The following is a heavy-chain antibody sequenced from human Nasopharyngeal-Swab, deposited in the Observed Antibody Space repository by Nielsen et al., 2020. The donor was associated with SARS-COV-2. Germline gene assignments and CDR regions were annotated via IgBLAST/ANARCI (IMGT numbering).Heavy chain of an antibody. CDR2: TKEDGTVT. J-gene: IGHJ4*02. V-gene: IGHV3-7*03. CDR1: GFTFSSYW. CDR3: ATHAGWGFDY. Sequence: GSLRLSCAATGFTFSSYWMSWVRQAPGRGLEWSAHTKEDGTVTHYVDSVKGRFTISRDNAKNSLYLQMNSLRAEDTAVYYCATHAGWGFDYWGQGTLVTVSS. D-gene: IGHD6-19*01.